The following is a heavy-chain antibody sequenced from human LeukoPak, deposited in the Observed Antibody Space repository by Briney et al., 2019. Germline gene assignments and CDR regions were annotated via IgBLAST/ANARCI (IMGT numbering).Heavy chain of an antibody. CDR1: GYTSTSYD. J-gene: IGHJ6*02. V-gene: IGHV1-8*01. D-gene: IGHD3-16*01. CDR3: ARELSYVFPPLYYYYGMDV. Sequence: ASVKVSCKASGYTSTSYDINWVRQATGQGLEWMGWMNPNSGNTGYAQKFQGRVTMTRNTSISTAYMELSSLRSEDTAVYCCARELSYVFPPLYYYYGMDVWGQGTTVTVSS. CDR2: MNPNSGNT.